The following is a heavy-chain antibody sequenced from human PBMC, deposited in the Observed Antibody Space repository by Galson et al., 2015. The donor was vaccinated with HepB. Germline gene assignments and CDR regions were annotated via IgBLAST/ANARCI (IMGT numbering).Heavy chain of an antibody. D-gene: IGHD6-13*01. Sequence: SLRLSCAGSRFTFDAYGMHWVRQAPGKGLEWVSGISWNSGSIDYADSVKGRFTISRDNTKNSLYLQMNSLRAEDTALYYCAKDIEGRGSWYNGDAFDIWGQGTMVTVSS. CDR1: RFTFDAYG. CDR3: AKDIEGRGSWYNGDAFDI. CDR2: ISWNSGSI. J-gene: IGHJ3*02. V-gene: IGHV3-9*01.